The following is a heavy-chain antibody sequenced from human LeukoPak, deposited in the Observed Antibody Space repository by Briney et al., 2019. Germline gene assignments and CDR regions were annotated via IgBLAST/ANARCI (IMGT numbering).Heavy chain of an antibody. CDR3: AREVPGSSGNFNFDY. J-gene: IGHJ4*02. D-gene: IGHD1-26*01. V-gene: IGHV3-21*01. CDR2: ISSSSTYI. CDR1: GFTFSSYS. Sequence: GGSLRLSCAASGFTFSSYSMNWVRQAPGKGLEWVSSISSSSTYIYYADSVKGRFTISRDNAKNSLYLQMNSLRAEDTAVYYCAREVPGSSGNFNFDYWGQGTLVTVSS.